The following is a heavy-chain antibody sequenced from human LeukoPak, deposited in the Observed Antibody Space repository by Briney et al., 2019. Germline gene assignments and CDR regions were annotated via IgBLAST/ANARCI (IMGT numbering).Heavy chain of an antibody. CDR3: AKDRVSRAVAVVTPDY. J-gene: IGHJ4*02. CDR1: AFTVSSYA. Sequence: PGGSLRRSCSGSAFTVSSYAMSRVRQAPGNGLEWFSALSGSGGNTSYADSGKGRLTISRDNSKNTLDLQMNSLRAEDTALYYCAKDRVSRAVAVVTPDYWGQGTLVTVSS. D-gene: IGHD6-19*01. CDR2: LSGSGGNT. V-gene: IGHV3-23*01.